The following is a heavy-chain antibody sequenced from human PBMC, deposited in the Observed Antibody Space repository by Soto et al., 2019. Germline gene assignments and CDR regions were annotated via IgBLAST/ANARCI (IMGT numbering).Heavy chain of an antibody. V-gene: IGHV1-69*13. CDR1: GGTFSSYA. Sequence: SVKVSCKASGGTFSSYAISWVRQAPGQGLEWMGGIIPIFGTANYAQKFQGRVTITADESTSTAYMELSSLRSEDTAVYYCARDSLYYDSSGYSSAWGQGTLVTVSS. CDR3: ARDSLYYDSSGYSSA. CDR2: IIPIFGTA. D-gene: IGHD3-22*01. J-gene: IGHJ4*02.